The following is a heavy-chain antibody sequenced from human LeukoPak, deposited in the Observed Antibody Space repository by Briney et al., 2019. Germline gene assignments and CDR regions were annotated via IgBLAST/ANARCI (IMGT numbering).Heavy chain of an antibody. CDR3: ARRSHSWNLESAFDI. CDR2: INHSGST. Sequence: SETLSPTCAVYGGSFSGYYWSWIRQPPGKGLEWIGEINHSGSTNYDPSLKSRVTISVDTSKNQFSLKLSSVTAADTAVYYCARRSHSWNLESAFDIWGQGTMVTVSS. CDR1: GGSFSGYY. V-gene: IGHV4-34*01. J-gene: IGHJ3*02. D-gene: IGHD1-1*01.